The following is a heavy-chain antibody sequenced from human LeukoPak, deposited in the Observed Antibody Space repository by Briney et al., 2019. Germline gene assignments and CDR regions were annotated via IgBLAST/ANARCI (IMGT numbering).Heavy chain of an antibody. CDR2: IYYTGGT. V-gene: IGHV4-59*11. CDR3: ARSPYGDYWYFDL. J-gene: IGHJ2*01. Sequence: PSETLSLTCTVSGGSIRNLYWSWLRQPPGKGLEWFGYIYYTGGTNYNPSLKSRVTISVDTSKNQFSLNLNSVTAADTAVYYCARSPYGDYWYFDLWGRGTLVTVSS. CDR1: GGSIRNLY. D-gene: IGHD4-17*01.